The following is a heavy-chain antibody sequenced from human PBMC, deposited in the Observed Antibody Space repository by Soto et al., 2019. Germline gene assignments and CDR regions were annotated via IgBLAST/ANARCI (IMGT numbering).Heavy chain of an antibody. CDR2: ISGSGGST. Sequence: GGSLRLSCAASGFTFSSYAMSWVRQAPGKGLEWVSAISGSGGSTYYADSVKGRFTISRDNSKNTLYLQMNSLTAEDTAVYYCADTPGVFGDAFDIWGQGTMVTVSS. CDR1: GFTFSSYA. V-gene: IGHV3-23*01. D-gene: IGHD3-10*01. J-gene: IGHJ3*02. CDR3: ADTPGVFGDAFDI.